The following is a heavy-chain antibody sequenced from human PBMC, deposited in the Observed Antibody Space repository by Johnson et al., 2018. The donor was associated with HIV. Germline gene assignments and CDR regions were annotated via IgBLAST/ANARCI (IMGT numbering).Heavy chain of an antibody. CDR1: EFTFSGSA. CDR3: ARELEFGDLRKNDAFDI. V-gene: IGHV3-23*04. Sequence: VQLVESGGGLVQPGGSLRLSCAASEFTFSGSAMSWVRQAPGKGLEWVSVISGSGGTTYCADSVKGRFTISRDNSENTLYLQMNSLRAEDTAVYYCARELEFGDLRKNDAFDIWGQGTMVTVSS. CDR2: ISGSGGTT. D-gene: IGHD4-17*01. J-gene: IGHJ3*02.